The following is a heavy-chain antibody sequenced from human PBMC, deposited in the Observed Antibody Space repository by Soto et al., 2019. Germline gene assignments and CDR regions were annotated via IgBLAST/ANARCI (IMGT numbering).Heavy chain of an antibody. CDR3: TTGGETLDY. CDR1: GFTFSSYG. J-gene: IGHJ4*02. V-gene: IGHV3-33*01. CDR2: IWHDGINK. Sequence: GGSLRLSCAASGFTFSSYGMHWVRQAPGKGLEWVAIIWHDGINKYYADSVKGRFTISRDNSKSMLYLEVNSLRAEDTAVYYCTTGGETLDYWGQGT. D-gene: IGHD3-10*01.